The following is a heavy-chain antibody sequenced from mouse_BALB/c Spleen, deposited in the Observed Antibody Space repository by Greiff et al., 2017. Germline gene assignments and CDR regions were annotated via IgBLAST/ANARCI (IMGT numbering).Heavy chain of an antibody. D-gene: IGHD5-1-1*01. J-gene: IGHJ4*01. CDR1: GFTFSSYG. CDR2: INSNGGST. V-gene: IGHV5-6-3*01. CDR3: ASLYPGNAMDY. Sequence: EVQVVESGGGLVQPGGSLKLSCAASGFTFSSYGMSWVRQTPDKRLELVATINSNGGSTYYPDSVKGRFTISRDNAKNTLYLQMSSLKSEDTAMYYCASLYPGNAMDYWGQGTSVTVSS.